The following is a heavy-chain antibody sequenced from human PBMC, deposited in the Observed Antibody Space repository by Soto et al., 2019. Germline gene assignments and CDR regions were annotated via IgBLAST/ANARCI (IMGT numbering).Heavy chain of an antibody. CDR3: ARDSETRSERSGLYSYEHSGMDV. D-gene: IGHD2-15*01. CDR1: GYTYTSYA. V-gene: IGHV3-9*01. CDR2: ISSRSGSM. J-gene: IGHJ6*01. Sequence: SCKASGYTYTSYAMHWVRQAPGKGPEWASGISSRSGSMGYADSVRGRFTISRDNAKNSLYLLINSLRPAASALYYGARDSETRSERSGLYSYEHSGMDVCRKRTTGTV.